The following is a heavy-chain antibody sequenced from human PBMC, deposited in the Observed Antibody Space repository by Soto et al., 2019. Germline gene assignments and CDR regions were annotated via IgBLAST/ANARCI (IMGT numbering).Heavy chain of an antibody. CDR3: ARGPRHCSVGGCYSIDY. Sequence: PGGSLRLSCTGSGFTFRDHGLSWVRQAPGKGLEWLGFIRSNRFGATSEIAASVKGRFYISRDDSNTSAYLQMNSLQSEDTAVYYCARGPRHCSVGGCYSIDYWGRGTLVTVSS. D-gene: IGHD2-15*01. V-gene: IGHV3-49*04. CDR2: IRSNRFGATS. J-gene: IGHJ4*02. CDR1: GFTFRDHG.